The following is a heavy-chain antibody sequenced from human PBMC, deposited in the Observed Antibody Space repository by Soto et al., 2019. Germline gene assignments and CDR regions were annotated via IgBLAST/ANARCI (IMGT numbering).Heavy chain of an antibody. J-gene: IGHJ5*02. D-gene: IGHD6-19*01. CDR1: GYTFTSYY. V-gene: IGHV1-46*01. CDR3: ARDRESSGWHKGPRNWFDP. CDR2: INPSGGST. Sequence: SVNVSCKASGYTFTSYYMHWVRQAPGQGLEWMGIINPSGGSTSYAQKFQGRVTMTRDTSTSTVYMELSSLRSEDTAVYYCARDRESSGWHKGPRNWFDPWGQGTLVTVSS.